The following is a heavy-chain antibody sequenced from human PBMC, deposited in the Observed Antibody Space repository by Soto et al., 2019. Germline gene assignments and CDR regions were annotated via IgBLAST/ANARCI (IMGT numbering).Heavy chain of an antibody. V-gene: IGHV1-69*06. Sequence: QVQLVQSGAEVKKPGSSVKVSCKASGGTFSSYAISWVRQAPGQGLEWMGGIIPIFGTANYAQKFQGRVTITADKSTSKAYMELSSLRSEDRAVYYCAGAIAVGGSGGYYGMDVWGQGTTVTVSS. CDR3: AGAIAVGGSGGYYGMDV. CDR1: GGTFSSYA. J-gene: IGHJ6*02. D-gene: IGHD6-19*01. CDR2: IIPIFGTA.